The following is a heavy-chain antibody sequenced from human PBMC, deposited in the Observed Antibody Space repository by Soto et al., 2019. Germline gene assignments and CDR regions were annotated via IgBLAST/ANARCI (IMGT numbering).Heavy chain of an antibody. CDR1: GVSISSYY. J-gene: IGHJ5*02. D-gene: IGHD3-10*01. CDR3: ARGITMVRGVTSAMPPFDP. CDR2: IYYSGST. Sequence: SETPSLSCTVSGVSISSYYWILIRQPPGKGLEWIGYIYYSGSTNYNPSLKSRVTISVDTSKNQFSLKLSSVTAADTAVYYCARGITMVRGVTSAMPPFDPWGQGTLVTVSS. V-gene: IGHV4-59*01.